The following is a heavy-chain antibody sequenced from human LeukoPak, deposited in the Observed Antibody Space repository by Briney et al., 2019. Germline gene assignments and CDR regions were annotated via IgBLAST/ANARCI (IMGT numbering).Heavy chain of an antibody. J-gene: IGHJ4*02. CDR2: IDPSDSYT. D-gene: IGHD6-6*01. CDR1: GYSFTSYW. V-gene: IGHV5-10-1*01. Sequence: GESLKISCKGSGYSFTSYWISWVRQMPGKGLEWMGRIDPSDSYTNYSPSFQGHVTISADKSISTAYLQWSSLKASDTAMYYCARRDSSSYNFDYRGQGTLVTVSS. CDR3: ARRDSSSYNFDY.